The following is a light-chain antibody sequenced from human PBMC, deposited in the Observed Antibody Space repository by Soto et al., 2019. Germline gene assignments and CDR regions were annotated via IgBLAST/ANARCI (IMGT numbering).Light chain of an antibody. V-gene: IGKV3-15*01. CDR3: QQYNNWPRT. CDR1: QSVSSN. J-gene: IGKJ1*01. CDR2: GAS. Sequence: EIVMTQSPATLSVSPGERATLSCRASQSVSSNLAWYQQKPGQAPRLLIYGASTRATGIPARFSGSGSGAEFTLTISRLHSEDFAVYYCQQYNNWPRTFGQGTKVEIK.